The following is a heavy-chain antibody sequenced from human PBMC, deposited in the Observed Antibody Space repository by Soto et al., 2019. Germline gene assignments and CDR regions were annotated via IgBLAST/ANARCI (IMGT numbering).Heavy chain of an antibody. CDR3: AREKLGSGQYYYYYMDV. V-gene: IGHV4-34*01. J-gene: IGHJ6*03. CDR2: INHSGST. CDR1: GGSFSGYY. Sequence: QVQLQQWGAGLLKPSETLSLTCAVYGGSFSGYYWSWIRQPPGKGLEWIGEINHSGSTNYNPSLKSRVTISVDTSKNQFSLKLSSVTAADTAVYYCAREKLGSGQYYYYYMDVWGKGTTVTVSS. D-gene: IGHD3-3*01.